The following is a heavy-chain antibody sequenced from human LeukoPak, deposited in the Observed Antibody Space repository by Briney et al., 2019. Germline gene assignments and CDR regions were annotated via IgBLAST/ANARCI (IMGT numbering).Heavy chain of an antibody. V-gene: IGHV1-69*01. D-gene: IGHD6-19*01. Sequence: ASVKVSCKASGGTFSSYAISWVRQAPGQGLEWMGGIIPIFGTANYAQKFQGRVTTTADESTSTAYMELSSLRSEDTAVYYCARIGGWYVSGQYWFDPWGQGTLVTVSS. CDR3: ARIGGWYVSGQYWFDP. CDR2: IIPIFGTA. J-gene: IGHJ5*02. CDR1: GGTFSSYA.